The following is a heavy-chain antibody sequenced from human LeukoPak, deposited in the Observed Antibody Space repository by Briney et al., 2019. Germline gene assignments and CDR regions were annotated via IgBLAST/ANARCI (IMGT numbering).Heavy chain of an antibody. Sequence: SETLSLTCTVSGGSISGYHWSWIRQPAGKGLEWIGRIYSSGGSYYNPSLKTRVTMSVETSKNQFSLNLRFVTAADTAVYYCARGLLEWLPLVYWGQGTLVTVSS. CDR1: GGSISGYH. V-gene: IGHV4-4*07. CDR3: ARGLLEWLPLVY. CDR2: IYSSGGS. J-gene: IGHJ4*02. D-gene: IGHD3-3*01.